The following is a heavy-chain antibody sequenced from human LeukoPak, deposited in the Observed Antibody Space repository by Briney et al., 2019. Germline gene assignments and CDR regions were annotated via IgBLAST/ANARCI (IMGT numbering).Heavy chain of an antibody. Sequence: GGSLRLSCTVSGFTVSSDSMSWVRQAPGKGLEWVSFIYSGGSTHYSDSVKGRFTISRDNSKNTLYLQMNSLRAEDTAVYYCARRAGAYSHPYDYWGQGTWSPSP. CDR3: ARRAGAYSHPYDY. CDR2: IYSGGST. J-gene: IGHJ4*02. V-gene: IGHV3-53*01. D-gene: IGHD4/OR15-4a*01. CDR1: GFTVSSDS.